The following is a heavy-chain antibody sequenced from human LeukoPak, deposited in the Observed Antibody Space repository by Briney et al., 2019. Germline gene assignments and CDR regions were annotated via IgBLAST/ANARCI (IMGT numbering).Heavy chain of an antibody. Sequence: GGSLRLSCAASGFTFSSYGMSWVHQAPGKGLDWVSGISGSAGSTYYADSVKGRFTISRDNSKNTLYLQMSSLRAEDTAVYHCAKARSGYDFDYWGQGTLVTVSS. CDR1: GFTFSSYG. CDR2: ISGSAGST. D-gene: IGHD5-12*01. CDR3: AKARSGYDFDY. V-gene: IGHV3-23*01. J-gene: IGHJ4*02.